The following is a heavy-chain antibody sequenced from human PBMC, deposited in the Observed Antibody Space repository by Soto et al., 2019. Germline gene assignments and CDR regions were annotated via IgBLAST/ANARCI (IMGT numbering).Heavy chain of an antibody. Sequence: PGESLKISCKGSGYSFAGYWITWVRQKPGKGLEWMGRIDPSDSQTYYSPSFRGHVTISVTKSITTVFLQWSSLRASDTAMYYCARQIYDSDTGPNFQYYFDSWGQATPVTSPQ. J-gene: IGHJ4*02. CDR1: GYSFAGYW. CDR3: ARQIYDSDTGPNFQYYFDS. V-gene: IGHV5-10-1*01. D-gene: IGHD3-22*01. CDR2: IDPSDSQT.